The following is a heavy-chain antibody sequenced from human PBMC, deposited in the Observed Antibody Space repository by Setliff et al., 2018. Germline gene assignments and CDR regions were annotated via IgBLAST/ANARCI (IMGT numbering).Heavy chain of an antibody. CDR1: GFTFSSYG. CDR2: IRYDGSNK. D-gene: IGHD2-15*01. Sequence: GGSLRLSCAASGFTFSSYGMHWVRQAPGKGLEWVAFIRYDGSNKDYADSVKGRFTISRDNSKNAVYLQMNSLRAEDTAEYYCARGVVVVVAATSNYFDAWGQGTLVTVSS. V-gene: IGHV3-30*02. CDR3: ARGVVVVVAATSNYFDA. J-gene: IGHJ5*02.